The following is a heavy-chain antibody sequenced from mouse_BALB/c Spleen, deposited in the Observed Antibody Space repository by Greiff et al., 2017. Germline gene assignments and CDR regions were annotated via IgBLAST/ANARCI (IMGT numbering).Heavy chain of an antibody. D-gene: IGHD1-1*02. Sequence: EVKLQQSGPGLVKPSQSLSLTCTVTGYSITSDYAWNWIRQFPGNKLGWMGFISYSGSTSYNPSLKSRTSITRDTSKNQFFLQLNSVTTEDTATYYCARGDGGSWFAYWGQGTLVTVSA. J-gene: IGHJ3*01. CDR3: ARGDGGSWFAY. CDR1: GYSITSDYA. CDR2: ISYSGST. V-gene: IGHV3-2*02.